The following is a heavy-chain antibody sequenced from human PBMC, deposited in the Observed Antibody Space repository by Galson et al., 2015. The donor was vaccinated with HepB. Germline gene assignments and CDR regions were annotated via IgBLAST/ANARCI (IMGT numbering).Heavy chain of an antibody. V-gene: IGHV4-4*07. CDR3: ARCYRSGWFDY. CDR1: GGSISGYY. Sequence: ETLSLTCTVSGGSISGYYWSWIRQPAGKGLEWIGRFYNSENTNYNPSLKSRVTMSVDTSKNQFSLKPSSVTAADTAVYYCARCYRSGWFDYWGHGTLITVSS. J-gene: IGHJ4*01. D-gene: IGHD6-19*01. CDR2: FYNSENT.